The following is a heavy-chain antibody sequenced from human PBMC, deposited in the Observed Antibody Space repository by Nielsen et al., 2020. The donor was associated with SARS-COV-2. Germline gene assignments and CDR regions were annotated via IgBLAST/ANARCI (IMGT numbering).Heavy chain of an antibody. V-gene: IGHV3-23*01. CDR1: GFTFSSYA. D-gene: IGHD5-12*01. J-gene: IGHJ5*02. Sequence: GGSLRLSCAASGFTFSSYAMSWVRQAPGKGLEWVSAISGSGGSTYYADSVKGRFTISRDNAKNSLYLQMNSLRAEDTAVYYCARFHIVATICWFDPWGQGTLVTVSS. CDR2: ISGSGGST. CDR3: ARFHIVATICWFDP.